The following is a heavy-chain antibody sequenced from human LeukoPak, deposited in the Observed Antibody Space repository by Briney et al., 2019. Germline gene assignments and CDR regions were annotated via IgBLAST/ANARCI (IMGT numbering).Heavy chain of an antibody. CDR2: ISGSSSNT. CDR3: ARGEYYYDSSGYYYADY. CDR1: GFTFSSYA. Sequence: GGSLRLSCAASGFTFSSYAMSWVRQAPGKGLEWVSAISGSSSNTYYADSVKGRFTISRDNSKNTLYLQMNSLRAEDTAVYYCARGEYYYDSSGYYYADYWGQGTLVTVSS. D-gene: IGHD3-22*01. J-gene: IGHJ4*02. V-gene: IGHV3-23*01.